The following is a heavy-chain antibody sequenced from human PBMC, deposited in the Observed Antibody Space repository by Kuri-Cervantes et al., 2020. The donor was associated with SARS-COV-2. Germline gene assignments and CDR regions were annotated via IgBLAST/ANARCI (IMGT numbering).Heavy chain of an antibody. CDR1: GYSFTSYW. D-gene: IGHD1-26*01. CDR3: ARAGATLLFDY. J-gene: IGHJ4*02. V-gene: IGHV5-51*01. CDR2: IYPGDSDT. Sequence: GGSLRLSCKGSGYSFTSYWIGWVRQMPGKGLEWMGIIYPGDSDTRYSPSFQGQVTISADKSISTAYLQWSSLKALDTAMYYCARAGATLLFDYWGQGTLVTVSS.